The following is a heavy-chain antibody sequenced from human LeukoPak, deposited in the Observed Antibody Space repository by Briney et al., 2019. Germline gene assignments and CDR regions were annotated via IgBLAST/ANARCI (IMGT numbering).Heavy chain of an antibody. Sequence: PSETLSLTCTVSGGSISSSSYYWGWIRQPPGKGLEWIGSIYYSGSTYYNPSLKSRVTISVDTSKNQFSLKLSSVTAADTAVYYCARGLRVSISGSYYNYWGQGSQVTVSS. D-gene: IGHD1-26*01. CDR3: ARGLRVSISGSYYNY. V-gene: IGHV4-39*01. CDR1: GGSISSSSYY. J-gene: IGHJ4*02. CDR2: IYYSGST.